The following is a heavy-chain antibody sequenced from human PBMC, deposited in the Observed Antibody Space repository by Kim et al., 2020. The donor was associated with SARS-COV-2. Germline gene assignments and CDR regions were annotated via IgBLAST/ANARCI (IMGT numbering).Heavy chain of an antibody. CDR2: IAGRGEHT. V-gene: IGHV3-23*01. Sequence: GGSLRLSCTASGFIFSNYAMTWVRQAPGKGLEWVSSIAGRGEHTYYADSVKGRFTISRDNFKNTLSLQMNSLRVDDTAEYYCLKVSHDYGDYYYDYWGQG. CDR1: GFIFSNYA. D-gene: IGHD4-17*01. CDR3: LKVSHDYGDYYYDY. J-gene: IGHJ4*02.